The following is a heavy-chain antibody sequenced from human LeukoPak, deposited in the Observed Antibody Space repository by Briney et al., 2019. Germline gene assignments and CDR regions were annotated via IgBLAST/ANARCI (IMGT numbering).Heavy chain of an antibody. CDR3: ARSNYFDY. Sequence: GGTLRLSCAASGFTFSSYGMSWVRQAPGKGLEWVANIKQDGSEKYYVDSVKGRFTISRDNAKNSLYLQMNSLRAEDTAVYYCARSNYFDYWGQGTLVTVSS. J-gene: IGHJ4*02. CDR1: GFTFSSYG. CDR2: IKQDGSEK. V-gene: IGHV3-7*01.